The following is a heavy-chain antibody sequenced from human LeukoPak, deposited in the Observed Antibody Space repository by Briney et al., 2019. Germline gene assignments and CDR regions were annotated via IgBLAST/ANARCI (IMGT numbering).Heavy chain of an antibody. CDR2: IYPGDSET. V-gene: IGHV5-51*01. CDR1: GYSFTTYW. J-gene: IGHJ6*03. D-gene: IGHD2-2*01. Sequence: PGESLKISCKGSGYSFTTYWIGWVRQMPGKGLEWMGIIYPGDSETRYSPTFQGQVTISADKSISTAYLQWSSLKASDTAIHYCARLGYCSSTSCYDYYMDVWGKGTTVTVSS. CDR3: ARLGYCSSTSCYDYYMDV.